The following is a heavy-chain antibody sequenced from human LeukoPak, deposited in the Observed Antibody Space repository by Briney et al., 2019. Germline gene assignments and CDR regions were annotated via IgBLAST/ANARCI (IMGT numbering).Heavy chain of an antibody. D-gene: IGHD2-15*01. Sequence: AASVKVSCKASGYTFTGYYIYWVRQAPGQGREWMGWINPNTDRTDYAHSFQGRVTMTRDTSISTAYMELSRLRSDDTAVYYCARGQLLHIYYYYYMDLWGKGTTVTISS. CDR3: ARGQLLHIYYYYYMDL. CDR1: GYTFTGYY. CDR2: INPNTDRT. J-gene: IGHJ6*03. V-gene: IGHV1-2*02.